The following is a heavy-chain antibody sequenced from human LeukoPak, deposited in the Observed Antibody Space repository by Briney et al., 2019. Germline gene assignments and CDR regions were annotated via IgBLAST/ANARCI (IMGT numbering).Heavy chain of an antibody. CDR3: AKTFDILTGYAVFDP. J-gene: IGHJ5*02. CDR1: GGSISSSSYY. Sequence: PSETLSLTCTVSGGSISSSSYYWGWIRQPPGKGLEWIGSIHYSGTNYYSPSLKSRVTISVDTSKNQFSLKLSSVTATDTAVYYCAKTFDILTGYAVFDPWGQGTLVTVSS. D-gene: IGHD3-9*01. V-gene: IGHV4-39*01. CDR2: IHYSGTN.